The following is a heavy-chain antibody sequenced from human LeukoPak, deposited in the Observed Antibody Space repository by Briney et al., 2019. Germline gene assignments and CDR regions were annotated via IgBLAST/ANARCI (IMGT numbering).Heavy chain of an antibody. CDR3: ARAVYYYGSGSVYYYYGMDV. CDR2: ISAYNGNT. J-gene: IGHJ6*02. D-gene: IGHD3-10*01. CDR1: GYTFTSYG. Sequence: ASVKVSCKASGYTFTSYGISWVRQAPGQGLEWMGWISAYNGNTNYAQKLQGRVTMTTDTSTSTAYMELRSLRSDDTAAYYCARAVYYYGSGSVYYYYGMDVWGQGTTVTVSS. V-gene: IGHV1-18*01.